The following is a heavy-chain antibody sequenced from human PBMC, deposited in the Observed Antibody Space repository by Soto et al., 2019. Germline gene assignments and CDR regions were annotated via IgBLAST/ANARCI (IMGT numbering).Heavy chain of an antibody. CDR1: GYTFTSYA. Sequence: QVQLVQSGAEVKKPGASVKVSCKASGYTFTSYAMHWVRQAPGQRLEWMGWINAGNGNTKYSQKFQGRVTITRDTSARTAYMALSSLRSEDTAVYYCARDPLHSLRFLEWPYYFDYWGQGTLVTVSS. CDR2: INAGNGNT. D-gene: IGHD3-3*01. V-gene: IGHV1-3*01. CDR3: ARDPLHSLRFLEWPYYFDY. J-gene: IGHJ4*02.